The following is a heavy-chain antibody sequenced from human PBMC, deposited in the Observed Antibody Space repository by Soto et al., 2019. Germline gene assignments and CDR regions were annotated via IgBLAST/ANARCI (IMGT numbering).Heavy chain of an antibody. J-gene: IGHJ4*02. CDR1: GYSFSSYW. Sequence: GESLKISYKASGYSFSSYWIGWVRQIPGKGLEWMGIIFPDDSETRYSPSFQGKVSISVDKSITTAYLQWSSLKASDTAMYYCARRLYDTSGYRYFDFWGQGPRSP. CDR3: ARRLYDTSGYRYFDF. CDR2: IFPDDSET. D-gene: IGHD3-22*01. V-gene: IGHV5-51*01.